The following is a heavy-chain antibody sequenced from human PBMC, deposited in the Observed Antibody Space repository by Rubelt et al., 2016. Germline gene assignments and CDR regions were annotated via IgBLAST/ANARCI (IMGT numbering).Heavy chain of an antibody. V-gene: IGHV1-2*04. CDR3: ARHNHCSGGSCYGYGMDV. CDR1: SSYA. CDR2: INPNSGGT. Sequence: SSYAISWVRQAPGQGLEWMGWINPNSGGTNYAQKFQGWVTMTRDTSISTAYMELSRLRSDDTAVYYCARHNHCSGGSCYGYGMDVWGQGTTVTVSS. J-gene: IGHJ6*02. D-gene: IGHD2-15*01.